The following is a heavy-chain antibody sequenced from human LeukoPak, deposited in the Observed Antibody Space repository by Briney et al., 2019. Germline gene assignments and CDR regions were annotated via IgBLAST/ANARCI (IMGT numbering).Heavy chain of an antibody. CDR3: ARGFEYYDYVWGSYRRLTSYYFDY. V-gene: IGHV4-34*01. Sequence: PSETLSLTCAVYGGSFSGYYWSWIRQPPGKGLEWIGEINHSGSTNYNPSLKSRVTISVDTSKHQFSLKLSSVTAADTAVYYCARGFEYYDYVWGSYRRLTSYYFDYWGQGTLVTVSS. CDR2: INHSGST. CDR1: GGSFSGYY. J-gene: IGHJ4*02. D-gene: IGHD3-16*02.